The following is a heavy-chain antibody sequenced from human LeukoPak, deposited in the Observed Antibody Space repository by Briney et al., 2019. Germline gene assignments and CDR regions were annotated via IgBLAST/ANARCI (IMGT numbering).Heavy chain of an antibody. CDR1: GFTFDDYA. Sequence: GGSLRLSCAASGFTFDDYAMHWVRQAPGKGLEWVSGISWNSGSIGYADSVKGRFTISGDNAKNSLYLQMNSLRAEDTALYYCAKDNPGTPYYYGMDVWGQGTTVTVSS. J-gene: IGHJ6*02. V-gene: IGHV3-9*01. CDR2: ISWNSGSI. CDR3: AKDNPGTPYYYGMDV. D-gene: IGHD1-1*01.